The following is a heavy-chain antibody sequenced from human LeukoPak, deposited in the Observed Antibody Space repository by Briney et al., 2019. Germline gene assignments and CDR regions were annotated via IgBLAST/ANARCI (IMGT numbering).Heavy chain of an antibody. Sequence: SETLSLTCTVSGGSISSSSYYWGWIRQPPGKGLEGIGSIYYSGSTYYNPSLKSRVTISVDTSKNQFSLKLSSVTAADTAVYYCARLEQLVLDYWGQGTLVTVSS. D-gene: IGHD6-6*01. V-gene: IGHV4-39*01. CDR2: IYYSGST. J-gene: IGHJ4*02. CDR3: ARLEQLVLDY. CDR1: GGSISSSSYY.